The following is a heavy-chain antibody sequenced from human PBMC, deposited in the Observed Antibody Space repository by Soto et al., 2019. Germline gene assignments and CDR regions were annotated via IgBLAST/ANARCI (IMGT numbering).Heavy chain of an antibody. V-gene: IGHV1-18*04. D-gene: IGHD3-10*01. CDR2: ISAYNGNT. CDR3: ARDDPGYYGSGSYYNDY. Sequence: ASVKVSCKASGYTFTSYGTSWVRQAPGQGLEWMGWISAYNGNTNYAQKLQGRVTMTTDTSTSTAYMELRSLRSDDTAVYYCARDDPGYYGSGSYYNDYWGQGTLVTVSS. CDR1: GYTFTSYG. J-gene: IGHJ4*02.